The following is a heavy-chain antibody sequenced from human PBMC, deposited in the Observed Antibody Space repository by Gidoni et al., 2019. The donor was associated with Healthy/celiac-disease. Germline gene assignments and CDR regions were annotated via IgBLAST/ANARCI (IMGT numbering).Heavy chain of an antibody. D-gene: IGHD3-10*01. CDR1: GGSFSGYY. CDR2: INHSGST. CDR3: ARRSRRRITMVRGEDPEGLGAFDI. V-gene: IGHV4-34*01. Sequence: QVQLQQWGAGLLKPSETLSLTCAVYGGSFSGYYWSWIRQPPGKGLEWIGEINHSGSTNYNPSLKSRVTISVDTSKNQFSLKLSSVTAADTAVYYCARRSRRRITMVRGEDPEGLGAFDIWGQGTMVTVSS. J-gene: IGHJ3*02.